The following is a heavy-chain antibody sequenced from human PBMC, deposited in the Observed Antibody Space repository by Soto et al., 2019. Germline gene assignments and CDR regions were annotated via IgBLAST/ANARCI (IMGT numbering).Heavy chain of an antibody. Sequence: GESLKISCAASGFTFSSYEMNWVRQAPGKGLEWVSYISSSGSTIYYADSVKGRFTISRDNAKNSLYLQMNSLRAEDTAVYYCARESAQQLDYYYYGMDVWGQGTTVTVSS. CDR1: GFTFSSYE. J-gene: IGHJ6*02. CDR3: ARESAQQLDYYYYGMDV. CDR2: ISSSGSTI. D-gene: IGHD6-6*01. V-gene: IGHV3-48*03.